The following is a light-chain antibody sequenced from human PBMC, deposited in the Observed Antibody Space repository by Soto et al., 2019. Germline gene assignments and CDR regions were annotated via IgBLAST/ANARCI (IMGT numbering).Light chain of an antibody. Sequence: EIVLTQSPGTLSLSPGERATLSCRASQSVSSSYLAWYQQKPGQAPRPLIYGASSRAIGIPDRFSGSGSGTDFTLTISRLEPEDFAVYYCQQYGISPWTFGLGTKVDIK. CDR3: QQYGISPWT. CDR2: GAS. CDR1: QSVSSSY. J-gene: IGKJ1*01. V-gene: IGKV3-20*01.